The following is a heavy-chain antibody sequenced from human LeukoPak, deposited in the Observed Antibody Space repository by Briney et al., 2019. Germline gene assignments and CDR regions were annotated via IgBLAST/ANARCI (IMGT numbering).Heavy chain of an antibody. CDR2: IVVGSGNT. D-gene: IGHD3-10*01. J-gene: IGHJ4*02. CDR1: GFTFTSSV. Sequence: SVKVSCKASGFTFTSSVVQWVRQARGQRLEWIGWIVVGSGNTSYAQKFQERVTITRDMSTSTAYMELSSLRFEDTAVYYCAADRAGSYLRFVYWGQGTPVTVSS. CDR3: AADRAGSYLRFVY. V-gene: IGHV1-58*01.